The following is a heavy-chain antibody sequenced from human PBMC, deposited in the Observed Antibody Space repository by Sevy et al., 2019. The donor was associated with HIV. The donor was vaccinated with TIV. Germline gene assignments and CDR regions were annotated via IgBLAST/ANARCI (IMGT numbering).Heavy chain of an antibody. V-gene: IGHV3-23*01. J-gene: IGHJ4*02. CDR2: VTSDGTT. CDR1: GLTLTTTG. D-gene: IGHD3-16*01. Sequence: GGSLRLSCAASGLTLTTTGMSWVRQAPGKGLEGVAGVTSDGTTYYADPVRDRFTVSRDNSKNTLYLQLNSLRADDTAVFYCAGGDTTMITDLDYWGQGTLVTVSS. CDR3: AGGDTTMITDLDY.